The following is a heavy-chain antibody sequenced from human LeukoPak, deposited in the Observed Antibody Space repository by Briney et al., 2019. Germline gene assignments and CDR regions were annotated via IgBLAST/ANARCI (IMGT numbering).Heavy chain of an antibody. V-gene: IGHV3-21*01. J-gene: IGHJ4*02. Sequence: GGSLRLSCAASGFTFSSYSMNWGRQAPGKGRGGGSSLSSSSSYIYYADAVKGRFTISRDNAKNSLYLQMNSLRAEDTAVYYRAREDFLTGYYYWGQGTLVTVSS. D-gene: IGHD3-9*01. CDR2: LSSSSSYI. CDR1: GFTFSSYS. CDR3: AREDFLTGYYY.